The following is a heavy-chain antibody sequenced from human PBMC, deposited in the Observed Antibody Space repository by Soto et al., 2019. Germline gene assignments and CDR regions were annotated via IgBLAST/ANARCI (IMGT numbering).Heavy chain of an antibody. CDR2: IYHSGST. CDR3: ARSPLAGRHLPGSAQFDY. CDR1: GGSISSSNW. V-gene: IGHV4-4*02. Sequence: QVQLQESGPGLVKPSGTLSLTCAVSGGSISSSNWWSWVRQPPGKGLEWIGEIYHSGSTNYNPSLKSRVTISVDKSKNQFSLKLSSVTAADTAVYYCARSPLAGRHLPGSAQFDYWGQGTLVTVSS. J-gene: IGHJ4*02. D-gene: IGHD6-13*01.